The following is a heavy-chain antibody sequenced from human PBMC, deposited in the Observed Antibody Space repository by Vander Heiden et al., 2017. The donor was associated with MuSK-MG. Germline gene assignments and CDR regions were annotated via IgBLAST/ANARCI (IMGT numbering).Heavy chain of an antibody. J-gene: IGHJ3*02. D-gene: IGHD1-1*01. V-gene: IGHV3-7*01. CDR1: GFTFSRSW. Sequence: EVQLVESGGGSVQPGGSLRLSCAASGFTFSRSWMPWVRQAPGKGLEWVAGITQDGNEKYYVDSVKGRFTISRDNAKNSLYLQMNSLRAEDTAIYYCARDWRYHAFDIWGQGTVVTVSS. CDR3: ARDWRYHAFDI. CDR2: ITQDGNEK.